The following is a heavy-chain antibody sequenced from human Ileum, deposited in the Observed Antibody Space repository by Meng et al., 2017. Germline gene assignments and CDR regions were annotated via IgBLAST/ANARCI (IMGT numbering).Heavy chain of an antibody. Sequence: QVPLVHAGAAVKKPGSSVKVSCKASGGTLTNYPIHLVRQAPGQGLWWMGGIHPMFGIVNYAQNFQGRLTITADEFSTTGYMDLSSLTSEATAVYYCASRYCTDSGCHLGAFDFWGQGTLVTVSS. CDR1: GGTLTNYP. CDR3: ASRYCTDSGCHLGAFDF. J-gene: IGHJ4*02. V-gene: IGHV1-69*01. CDR2: IHPMFGIV. D-gene: IGHD2-8*02.